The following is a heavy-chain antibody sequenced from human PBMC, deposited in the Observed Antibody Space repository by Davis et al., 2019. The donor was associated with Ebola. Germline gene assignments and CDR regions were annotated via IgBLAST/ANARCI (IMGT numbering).Heavy chain of an antibody. CDR3: ARLRGYCSSTSCYYYYDMDV. V-gene: IGHV4-34*01. J-gene: IGHJ6*02. Sequence: MPSETLSLTCAVYGGSFSGYYWSWIRQPPGKGLEWIGEINHSGSTNYSPSLKSRVTISVDTSKNQFSLKLSSVTAADTAVYYCARLRGYCSSTSCYYYYDMDVWGQGTTVTVSS. D-gene: IGHD2-2*01. CDR2: INHSGST. CDR1: GGSFSGYY.